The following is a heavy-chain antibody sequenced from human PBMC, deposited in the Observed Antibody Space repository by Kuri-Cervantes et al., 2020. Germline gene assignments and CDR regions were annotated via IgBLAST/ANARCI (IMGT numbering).Heavy chain of an antibody. V-gene: IGHV3-23*01. CDR2: ISGSGGST. CDR3: ARAEYDFWSGYNIVATYYFDY. D-gene: IGHD3-3*01. J-gene: IGHJ4*02. Sequence: LTCAASGFTFSSYAMSWVRQAPGKGLEWVSAISGSGGSTYYADSVKGRFTISRDNSKNTLYLQMNSLRAEDTAVYYCARAEYDFWSGYNIVATYYFDYWGQGTLVTVSS. CDR1: GFTFSSYA.